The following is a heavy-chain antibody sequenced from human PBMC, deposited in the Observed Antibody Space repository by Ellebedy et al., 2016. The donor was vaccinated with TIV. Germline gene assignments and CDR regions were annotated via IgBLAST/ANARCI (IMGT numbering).Heavy chain of an antibody. Sequence: GESLKISCAASGISLRSYAMSWVRQAPGKGLEWVSTIGGSGGTTYYRESVKGRFTISRDTSRNKLYLQMSSLRAEDTAVYYCAKLPVAYNWNYADDYWGQGALVTVSS. CDR3: AKLPVAYNWNYADDY. J-gene: IGHJ4*02. CDR2: IGGSGGTT. D-gene: IGHD1-7*01. V-gene: IGHV3-23*01. CDR1: GISLRSYA.